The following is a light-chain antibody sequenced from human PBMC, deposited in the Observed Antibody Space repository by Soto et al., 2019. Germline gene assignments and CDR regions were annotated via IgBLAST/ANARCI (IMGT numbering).Light chain of an antibody. V-gene: IGKV3-20*01. J-gene: IGKJ1*01. CDR3: QQYGNSPWT. Sequence: EIVLTQSPGTPSLSPGERATLSCRASQSVSSSYLAWYQQKPGQAPRLLIYGASSRATAFPDRFSGSGSGTDFTLTINSLEPEDFAIYYCQQYGNSPWTFGQGTKVEIK. CDR1: QSVSSSY. CDR2: GAS.